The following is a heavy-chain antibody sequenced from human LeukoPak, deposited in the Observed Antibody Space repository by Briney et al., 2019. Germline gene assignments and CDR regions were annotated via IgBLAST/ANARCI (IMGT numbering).Heavy chain of an antibody. CDR2: INPNSGGT. V-gene: IGHV1-2*02. J-gene: IGHJ6*03. D-gene: IGHD2-15*01. Sequence: ASVKVSCKASGYTFTGYYMHWVRQAPGQGLEWMGWINPNSGGTNYAQKFQGRVTMTRDTSISTAYMELSRLRSDDTAVYYCARDGRYCSGGSCYGIDYYYYYYMDVLGKGTTVTVSS. CDR1: GYTFTGYY. CDR3: ARDGRYCSGGSCYGIDYYYYYYMDV.